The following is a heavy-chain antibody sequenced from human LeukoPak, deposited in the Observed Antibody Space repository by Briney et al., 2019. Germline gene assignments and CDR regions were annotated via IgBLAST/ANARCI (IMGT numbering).Heavy chain of an antibody. J-gene: IGHJ4*02. V-gene: IGHV3-9*01. CDR1: GITFDDYA. Sequence: AGGSLRLSCAASGITFDDYAMPWVRQAPGKGLEWVSGISWNSGSIGYADSVKGRFTISRDNAKNSLYLQMNSLRVEDTALYYCAAYYDSSGPFDYWGQGTLVTVSS. CDR3: AAYYDSSGPFDY. D-gene: IGHD3-22*01. CDR2: ISWNSGSI.